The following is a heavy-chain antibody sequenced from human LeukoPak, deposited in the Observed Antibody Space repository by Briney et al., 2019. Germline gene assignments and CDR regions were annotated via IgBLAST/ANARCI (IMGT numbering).Heavy chain of an antibody. Sequence: PGGSLRLSCAASGLSFNTYSMNWVRQAPGKGLEWVSSISSTSAHIFYPDSVKGRSSISRDNAKNSVYLLMNSLRAEDTAVYYCARAPRVQLWFRGMDVWGQGTTVTVSS. CDR2: ISSTSAHI. CDR3: ARAPRVQLWFRGMDV. J-gene: IGHJ6*02. V-gene: IGHV3-21*01. D-gene: IGHD5-18*01. CDR1: GLSFNTYS.